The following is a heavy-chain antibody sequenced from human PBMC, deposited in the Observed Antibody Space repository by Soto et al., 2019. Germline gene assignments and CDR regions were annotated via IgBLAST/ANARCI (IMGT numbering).Heavy chain of an antibody. J-gene: IGHJ4*02. Sequence: ASVKVSCKASGYTFTGYYMHWVRQAPGQGLEWMGWINPNSGGTNYAQKFQGRVTMTRDTSISTAYMELSRLRSDDTAVYYCARDSSGWLENFDYWGQGILVTVSS. CDR1: GYTFTGYY. V-gene: IGHV1-2*02. D-gene: IGHD6-19*01. CDR2: INPNSGGT. CDR3: ARDSSGWLENFDY.